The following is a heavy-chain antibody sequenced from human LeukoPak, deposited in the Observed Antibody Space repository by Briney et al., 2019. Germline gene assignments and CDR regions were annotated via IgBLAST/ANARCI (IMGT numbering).Heavy chain of an antibody. V-gene: IGHV3-23*01. CDR1: GFTFSSYA. Sequence: PGGSLRLSCAASGFTFSSYAMSWVRQAPGKGLEWVSAISGSGGSTYYADSVKGRFTISRDNSKNTLYPQMNSLRAEDTAVYYCAKDLTDGSGSYFEGDAFHIWGQVTMVTVSS. CDR2: ISGSGGST. J-gene: IGHJ3*02. CDR3: AKDLTDGSGSYFEGDAFHI. D-gene: IGHD3-10*01.